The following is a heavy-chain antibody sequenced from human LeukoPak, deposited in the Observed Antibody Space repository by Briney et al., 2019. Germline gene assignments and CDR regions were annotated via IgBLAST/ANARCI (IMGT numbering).Heavy chain of an antibody. V-gene: IGHV4-31*09. J-gene: IGHJ3*02. D-gene: IGHD4-17*01. CDR3: ATRTGDYVAAFDI. Sequence: PSETLSLTCTVSGGSISSGGYYWSWIRQHPGKGLEWVGYIYYSGSTYCNPSHKSRVTISVDRSKNQFSLKLSSVTAADTAVYYCATRTGDYVAAFDIWGQGTMVTVSS. CDR1: GGSISSGGYY. CDR2: IYYSGST.